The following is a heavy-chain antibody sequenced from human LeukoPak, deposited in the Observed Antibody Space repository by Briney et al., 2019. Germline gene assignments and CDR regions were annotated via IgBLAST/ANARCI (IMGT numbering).Heavy chain of an antibody. CDR3: AGGTAMVSVSFDY. CDR1: GFSLSTSGMC. D-gene: IGHD5-18*01. CDR2: IDWDDDK. V-gene: IGHV2-70*11. Sequence: SGPALVKPTQTLTLTCTFSGFSLSTSGMCVSWIRQPPGKALEWPARIDWDDDKYYSTSLKTRLTISKDTSKNQVVLTMTNMDPVDTATYYCAGGTAMVSVSFDYWGQGTLVTVSS. J-gene: IGHJ4*02.